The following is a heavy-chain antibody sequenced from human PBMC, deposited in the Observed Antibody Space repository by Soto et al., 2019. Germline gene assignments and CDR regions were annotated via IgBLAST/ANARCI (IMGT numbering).Heavy chain of an antibody. V-gene: IGHV3-33*01. D-gene: IGHD3-10*01. CDR2: IWSDESNK. CDR3: SRDYYGSGNYPYLDY. J-gene: IGHJ4*02. CDR1: GFTFSSYG. Sequence: QVQLVESGGGVVQPGRSLRLSCAASGFTFSSYGMHWVRQAPGKGLEWGAVIWSDESNKYYADYVKGRFTISRDNSRNTLYLQVTSLRAEDTAVYYCSRDYYGSGNYPYLDYWGQGTMVTVSS.